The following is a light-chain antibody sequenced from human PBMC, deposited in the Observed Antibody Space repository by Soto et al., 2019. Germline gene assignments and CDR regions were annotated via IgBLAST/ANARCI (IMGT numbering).Light chain of an antibody. Sequence: QSVLTQPASVSGSPGQSITISCTGSSSDVGGYNYVSWYQQHPGKAPKLMIYEVSNRPSGVSDRFSGSKSGNMASLTISGLQAEDEADYYCSSYASSGAHVVFGGGTKLTVL. CDR3: SSYASSGAHVV. CDR1: SSDVGGYNY. V-gene: IGLV2-14*01. J-gene: IGLJ2*01. CDR2: EVS.